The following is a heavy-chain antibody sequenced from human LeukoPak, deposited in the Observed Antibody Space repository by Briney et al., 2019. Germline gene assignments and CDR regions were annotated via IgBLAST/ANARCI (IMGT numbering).Heavy chain of an antibody. CDR3: AKDAAYDLRIY. J-gene: IGHJ4*02. Sequence: GGSLRLSCAASGFTFSTYTMNWVRQAPGKGLEWVSAISGSSGSTYYADSVKGRFTISRDNSKNTLYLQMNSLRAEDTALYYCAKDAAYDLRIYWGPGTLVTVSS. CDR2: ISGSSGST. CDR1: GFTFSTYT. D-gene: IGHD3-3*01. V-gene: IGHV3-23*01.